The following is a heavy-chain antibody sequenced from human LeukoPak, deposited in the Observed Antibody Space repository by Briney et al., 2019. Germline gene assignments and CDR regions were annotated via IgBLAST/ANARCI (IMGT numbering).Heavy chain of an antibody. CDR1: GFTFSSYG. D-gene: IGHD1-7*01. J-gene: IGHJ4*02. CDR3: AKDRDQANYYFDY. Sequence: GGSLRLSCAASGFTFSSYGMHWVRQAPGKGLEWVAFVRYDGSDKDYVDSVKGRFTISRDNSKNTLYLQMNSLRAEDTAVYYCAKDRDQANYYFDYWGQGTLVTVSS. V-gene: IGHV3-30*02. CDR2: VRYDGSDK.